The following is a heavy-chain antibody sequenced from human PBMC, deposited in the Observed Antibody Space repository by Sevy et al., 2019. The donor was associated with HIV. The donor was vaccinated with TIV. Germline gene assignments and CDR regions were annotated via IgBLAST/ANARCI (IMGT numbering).Heavy chain of an antibody. J-gene: IGHJ4*02. V-gene: IGHV4-39*01. Sequence: SETRSLTCTVSGGSISSTNYYWGWIRQPPGKGLEWIGIIYYSGSTYYNPSLKSRVTISVDTSKNQFSLKLSSVTAADTAVYFCARRLYGSGTYFDYWGQGTLVTVSS. CDR1: GGSISSTNYY. CDR2: IYYSGST. CDR3: ARRLYGSGTYFDY. D-gene: IGHD3-10*01.